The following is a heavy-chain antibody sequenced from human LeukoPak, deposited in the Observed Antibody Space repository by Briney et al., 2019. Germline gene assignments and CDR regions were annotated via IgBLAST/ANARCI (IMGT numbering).Heavy chain of an antibody. J-gene: IGHJ4*02. CDR1: GFTFSSYG. D-gene: IGHD6-19*01. CDR3: ARVGTIRGSGWYLIDY. CDR2: INSDGGAT. Sequence: GGSLRLSCAASGFTFSSYGMHWVRQAPGKGLVWVSRINSDGGATSYADSVKGRFTISRDNAKDTLFLQMNSLRAEDTAVYYCARVGTIRGSGWYLIDYWGQGTLVTVSS. V-gene: IGHV3-74*01.